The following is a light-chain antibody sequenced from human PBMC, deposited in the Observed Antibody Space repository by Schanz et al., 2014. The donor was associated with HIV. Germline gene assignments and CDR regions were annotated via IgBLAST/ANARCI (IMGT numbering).Light chain of an antibody. J-gene: IGKJ1*01. V-gene: IGKV3-15*01. CDR2: DAS. CDR1: QSVGTY. Sequence: EIVLTQSPASLSLSPGERATLSCRASQSVGTYLAWYQQKPAHAPRLLIHDASTRATGIPAKFSGSGSGTEFTLTITNLQSEDFAVYYCQQYNNWPPWTFGQGTKVEIK. CDR3: QQYNNWPPWT.